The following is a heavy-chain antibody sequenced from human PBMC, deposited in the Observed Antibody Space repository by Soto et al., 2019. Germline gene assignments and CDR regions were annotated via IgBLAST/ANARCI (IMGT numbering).Heavy chain of an antibody. CDR1: GYTFSSYA. Sequence: QVQLVQSGAEVKKPGASVKVYCKASGYTFSSYALHWVRQAPGQRLEWMGWINAGNGNTKYSQKFQGRVTFTRDTSASTAYMELSSLRSEDTAVYYCASPSYGSGSYYWGQGTLVTVSS. V-gene: IGHV1-3*01. CDR2: INAGNGNT. D-gene: IGHD3-10*01. J-gene: IGHJ4*02. CDR3: ASPSYGSGSYY.